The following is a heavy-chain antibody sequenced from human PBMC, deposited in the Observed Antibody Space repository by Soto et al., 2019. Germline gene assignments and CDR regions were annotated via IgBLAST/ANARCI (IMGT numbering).Heavy chain of an antibody. Sequence: PSETLSLTCTVSGGSFSSAGYSWNWLRHPPGKGLEWIGYIYHSGTTYYNPSLKSRVTISVDRSKNQFSLKLSSMTAADTAVYYCARDKKGYCGGGSCSGWFDPWGQGTLVTVSS. CDR1: GGSFSSAGYS. V-gene: IGHV4-30-2*01. D-gene: IGHD2-15*01. J-gene: IGHJ5*02. CDR2: IYHSGTT. CDR3: ARDKKGYCGGGSCSGWFDP.